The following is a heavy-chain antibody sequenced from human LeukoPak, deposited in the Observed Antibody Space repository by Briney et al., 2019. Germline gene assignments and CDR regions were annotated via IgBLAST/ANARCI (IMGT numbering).Heavy chain of an antibody. J-gene: IGHJ4*02. V-gene: IGHV4-4*09. CDR1: GGSIRTYS. CDR2: IYTSGST. D-gene: IGHD3-22*01. Sequence: SETLSLTCAVSGGSIRTYSWGWIRQPPGKGLEWIGYIYTSGSTNYNPSLKSRVTISVDTSKNQFSLKLSSVTAADTAVYYCATTTDSSGYYALGYWGQGTLVTVSS. CDR3: ATTTDSSGYYALGY.